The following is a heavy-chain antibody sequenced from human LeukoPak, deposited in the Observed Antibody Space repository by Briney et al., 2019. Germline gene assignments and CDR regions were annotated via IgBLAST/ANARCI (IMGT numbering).Heavy chain of an antibody. CDR1: GGTFSSYA. V-gene: IGHV1-69*04. CDR2: IIPILSIA. D-gene: IGHD2-2*01. J-gene: IGHJ6*02. Sequence: ASVKVSCKASGGTFSSYAISWVRQAPGQGLEWMGRIIPILSIANYAQKFQGRVTITADKSTSTAYMELSSLRSEDTAVYYCARGSQYCSSTSCYDYYYGMDVWGQGTTVTVSS. CDR3: ARGSQYCSSTSCYDYYYGMDV.